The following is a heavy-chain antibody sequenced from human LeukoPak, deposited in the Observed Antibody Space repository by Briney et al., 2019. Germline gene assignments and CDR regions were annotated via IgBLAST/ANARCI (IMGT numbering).Heavy chain of an antibody. Sequence: GASVKVSCKASGYTFTSYDINWVRQATGQGLEWMGRMNPNSGNTGYAQKFQGRVTMTRNTSISTAYMELSSLRSEDTAVYYCARGVLWFGELLPQFDPWGQGTLVTVSS. CDR2: MNPNSGNT. D-gene: IGHD3-10*01. CDR3: ARGVLWFGELLPQFDP. J-gene: IGHJ5*02. CDR1: GYTFTSYD. V-gene: IGHV1-8*01.